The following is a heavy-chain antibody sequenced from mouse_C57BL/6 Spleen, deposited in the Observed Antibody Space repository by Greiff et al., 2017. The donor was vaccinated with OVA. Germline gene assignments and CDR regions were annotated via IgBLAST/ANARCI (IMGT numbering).Heavy chain of an antibody. Sequence: EVMLVESGGGLVKPGGSLKLSCATSGFTFSSYNMSWVRQTPEKRLEWVATISGGGGNTYYPDSVKGRFTISRDNAKNTLYLQMSSLRSEDTALYYCARDDGNYDYFDYWGQGTTLTVSS. D-gene: IGHD2-3*01. V-gene: IGHV5-9*01. J-gene: IGHJ2*01. CDR1: GFTFSSYN. CDR3: ARDDGNYDYFDY. CDR2: ISGGGGNT.